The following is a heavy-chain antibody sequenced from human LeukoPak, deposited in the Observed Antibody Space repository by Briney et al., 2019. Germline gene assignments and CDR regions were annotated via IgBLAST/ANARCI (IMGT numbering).Heavy chain of an antibody. Sequence: SETLSLTCAVYGGSFSGYYWSWIRQPPGKGLEWIGEINHSGSTNYNPSLKSRVTISVDTSKNQFSLKLSSVTAADTAVYYCAREASFGELSEHIDYWGQGTLVTVSS. J-gene: IGHJ4*02. V-gene: IGHV4-34*01. CDR3: AREASFGELSEHIDY. CDR2: INHSGST. CDR1: GGSFSGYY. D-gene: IGHD3-10*01.